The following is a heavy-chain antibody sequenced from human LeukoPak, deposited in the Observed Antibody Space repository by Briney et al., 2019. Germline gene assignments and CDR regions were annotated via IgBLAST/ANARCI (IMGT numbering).Heavy chain of an antibody. CDR3: ASWHDYYAFDY. D-gene: IGHD3-10*01. V-gene: IGHV4-59*12. J-gene: IGHJ4*02. Sequence: PSETLSLTCTVSGGSISSYYWSWIRQPPGKGLEWIGYIYYSGSTNYNPSLKSRVTISVDTSKNQFSLKLSSVTAADTAVYYCASWHDYYAFDYWGQGTLVTVSS. CDR2: IYYSGST. CDR1: GGSISSYY.